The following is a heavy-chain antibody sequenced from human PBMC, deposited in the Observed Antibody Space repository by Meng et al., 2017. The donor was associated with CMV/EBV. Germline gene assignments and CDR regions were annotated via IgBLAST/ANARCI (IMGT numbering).Heavy chain of an antibody. CDR3: ARDSRIVVVLDGMDV. D-gene: IGHD2-2*01. V-gene: IGHV3-23*01. CDR1: GFTFSSYA. J-gene: IGHJ6*02. Sequence: LSLTCAASGFTFSSYAMSWVRQAPGKGLEWVSAISGSGGSTYYADSVKGRFTISRDNSKNTLYLQMNSLRAEDTAVYYCARDSRIVVVLDGMDVWGQGTTVTVSS. CDR2: ISGSGGST.